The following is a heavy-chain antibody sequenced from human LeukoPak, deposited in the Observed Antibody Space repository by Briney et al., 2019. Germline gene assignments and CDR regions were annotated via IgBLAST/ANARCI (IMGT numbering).Heavy chain of an antibody. CDR1: GYIFTGYY. V-gene: IGHV1-2*02. CDR3: ARGDGDGYNFGY. CDR2: INPNSGGT. J-gene: IGHJ4*02. D-gene: IGHD5-24*01. Sequence: ASVKVSCKASGYIFTGYYMHWVRQAPGQGLEWMGWINPNSGGTNYAQKFQGRVTMTRDTFISTAYMELSRLRSDDTAVYYCARGDGDGYNFGYWGQGTLVTVSS.